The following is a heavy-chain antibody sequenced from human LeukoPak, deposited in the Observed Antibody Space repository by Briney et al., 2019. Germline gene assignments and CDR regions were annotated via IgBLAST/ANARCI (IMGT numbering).Heavy chain of an antibody. CDR3: ARQGRGYGGNSGY. CDR1: GSSISSYY. V-gene: IGHV4-59*08. D-gene: IGHD4-23*01. Sequence: SETLSLTCTVSGSSISSYYWTWIRQPPGKGLEWIGYIYYSGSTNYNPSLKSRVTISVDTSKNQFSLKLSSVTAADTAVYYCARQGRGYGGNSGYWGQGTLVTVSS. J-gene: IGHJ4*02. CDR2: IYYSGST.